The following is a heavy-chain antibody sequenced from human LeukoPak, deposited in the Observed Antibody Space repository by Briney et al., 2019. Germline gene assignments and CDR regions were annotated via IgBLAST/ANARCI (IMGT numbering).Heavy chain of an antibody. V-gene: IGHV3-23*01. J-gene: IGHJ4*02. Sequence: GGSLRLSCAASGFTFSSYAMSWVRQAPGKGLEWVSAISGSDGSTYYADSVKGRFTISRDNSKNTLYLQMNSLRAEDTAVYYCAKDPLISVPAAMAGYYFDYWGQGTLVTVSS. D-gene: IGHD2-2*01. CDR1: GFTFSSYA. CDR3: AKDPLISVPAAMAGYYFDY. CDR2: ISGSDGST.